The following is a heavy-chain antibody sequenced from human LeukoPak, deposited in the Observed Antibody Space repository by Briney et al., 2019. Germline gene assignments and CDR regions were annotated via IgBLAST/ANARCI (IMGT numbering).Heavy chain of an antibody. CDR1: GYTFTGYY. Sequence: GASVKVSCKASGYTFTGYYMHWVRQAPGQGFEWMGWINPNSGGTNYAQKFQGRVTITRDTSISTAYMELSRLRSDDTAVYYCARGGYDFWSGIFDYWGQGTLVTVSS. D-gene: IGHD3-3*01. CDR2: INPNSGGT. CDR3: ARGGYDFWSGIFDY. V-gene: IGHV1-2*02. J-gene: IGHJ4*02.